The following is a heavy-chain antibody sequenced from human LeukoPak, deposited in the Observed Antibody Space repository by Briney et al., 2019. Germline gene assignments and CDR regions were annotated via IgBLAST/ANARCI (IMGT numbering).Heavy chain of an antibody. V-gene: IGHV4-59*02. Sequence: SETLSLTCTVSGLSVSSYYWSWIRQPPGKGLEWIAYLFYSGSTDYNPSLESRVTISVDTSKNQFSLKLRSVTAADTAVYYCPTVAVIRGVTYFDYWGQGTLVTVSS. CDR1: GLSVSSYY. D-gene: IGHD3-10*01. CDR3: PTVAVIRGVTYFDY. CDR2: LFYSGST. J-gene: IGHJ4*02.